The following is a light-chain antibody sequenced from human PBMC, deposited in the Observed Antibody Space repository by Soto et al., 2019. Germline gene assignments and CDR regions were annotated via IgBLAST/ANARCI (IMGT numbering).Light chain of an antibody. Sequence: QSVLTQPPSASGSPGQSVTISCAGSSSDVGAYNYVSWYQQRPGKAPKLIIYEVRNRPAGVPDRFSGSKSGNTASLTVSGLQGEDEADYYCSSYAGSNNFVFGTGTKVT. J-gene: IGLJ1*01. CDR2: EVR. V-gene: IGLV2-8*01. CDR3: SSYAGSNNFV. CDR1: SSDVGAYNY.